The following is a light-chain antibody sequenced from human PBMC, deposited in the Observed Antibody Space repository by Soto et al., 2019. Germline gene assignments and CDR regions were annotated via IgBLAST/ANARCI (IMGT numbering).Light chain of an antibody. CDR1: QSVLYSSSNKNY. CDR3: QQYDDLPLT. Sequence: DIVMTQSPDSLAVSLGERATINCKSSQSVLYSSSNKNYLAWYQQKPGQPPNLLIYWASTRESGVPDRFSGSGSGTDFTLTISSLQAEDIATYYCQQYDDLPLTFGGGTKVDIK. CDR2: WAS. J-gene: IGKJ4*01. V-gene: IGKV4-1*01.